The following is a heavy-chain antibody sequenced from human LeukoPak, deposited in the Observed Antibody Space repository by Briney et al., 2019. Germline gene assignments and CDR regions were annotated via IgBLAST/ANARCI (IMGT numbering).Heavy chain of an antibody. CDR3: ARVRGEYYDILTGYQNTQYYFDY. CDR1: GYTFTSYG. D-gene: IGHD3-9*01. CDR2: ISAYSGNT. J-gene: IGHJ4*02. V-gene: IGHV1-18*01. Sequence: SVKVSCKASGYTFTSYGISWVRQAPGQGLEWMGWISAYSGNTNYAQKLQGRVTMTTDTSTSTAYMELRSLRSDDTAVYYCARVRGEYYDILTGYQNTQYYFDYWGQGTLVTVSS.